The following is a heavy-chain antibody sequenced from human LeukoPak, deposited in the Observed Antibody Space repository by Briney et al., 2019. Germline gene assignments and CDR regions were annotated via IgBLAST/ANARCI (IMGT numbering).Heavy chain of an antibody. CDR1: GFTFSNYA. V-gene: IGHV3-30-3*01. CDR3: ARDVAAAGTFFAGMDV. D-gene: IGHD6-13*01. CDR2: ISYDGGSK. J-gene: IGHJ6*02. Sequence: GRSLRLSCAASGFTFSNYAIHWVRQAPGKGLEWVTVISYDGGSKFYADSVKGRFTISRDNSKNTLYLQMNSLRVEDTAVYYCARDVAAAGTFFAGMDVWGRGTTVTVSS.